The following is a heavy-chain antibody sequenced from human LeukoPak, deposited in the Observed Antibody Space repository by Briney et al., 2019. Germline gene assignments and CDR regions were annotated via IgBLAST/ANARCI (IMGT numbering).Heavy chain of an antibody. Sequence: GGSLRLSCAASGFTFSNAWMSWVRQAPGKGREWVGRIKSKTDGGTTDYAAPVKVRFTISRGDSKNTRYRQMNTLKTEDTAVYYSTTVRGIAAFPLGYGGQGPLVTASS. CDR3: TTVRGIAAFPLGY. CDR2: IKSKTDGGTT. V-gene: IGHV3-15*01. CDR1: GFTFSNAW. J-gene: IGHJ4*02. D-gene: IGHD6-13*01.